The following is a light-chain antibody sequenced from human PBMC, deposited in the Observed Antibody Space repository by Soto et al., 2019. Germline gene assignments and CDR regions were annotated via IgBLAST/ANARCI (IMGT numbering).Light chain of an antibody. V-gene: IGKV1-5*03. CDR1: QSIRSW. CDR2: KAS. Sequence: DIQMTQSPSTLSASVRDRVTITCRASQSIRSWLAWYQQKPGKAPKLLIYKASSLESGVPSRFSGSGSGTELTLTISSLQPDDSATYYCQQYDSYPWTSGQGTKVKIK. J-gene: IGKJ1*01. CDR3: QQYDSYPWT.